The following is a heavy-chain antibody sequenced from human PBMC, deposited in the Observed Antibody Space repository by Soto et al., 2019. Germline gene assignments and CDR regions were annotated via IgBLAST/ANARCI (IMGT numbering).Heavy chain of an antibody. D-gene: IGHD2-2*01. CDR3: AREGARDIVVVPAEANWFDP. CDR2: INHSGST. CDR1: GGSFSGYY. Sequence: ETLSLTCAVYGGSFSGYYWSWIRQPPGKGLEWIGEINHSGSTNYNPSLKSRVTISVDTSKNQFSLKLSSVTAADTAVYYCAREGARDIVVVPAEANWFDPWGQGTLVTVSS. J-gene: IGHJ5*02. V-gene: IGHV4-34*01.